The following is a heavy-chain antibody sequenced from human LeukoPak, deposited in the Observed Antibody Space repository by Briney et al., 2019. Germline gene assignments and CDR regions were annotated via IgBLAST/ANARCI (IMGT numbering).Heavy chain of an antibody. CDR2: TYYRSNWHN. CDR1: GDSVSSNSAA. J-gene: IGHJ5*02. CDR3: ARSYSSGWDRGWFDP. V-gene: IGHV6-1*01. Sequence: SQTLSLTCAISGDSVSSNSAAWHWIRQSPSRGLEWLGRTYYRSNWHNDYAVSVKSRITIKPDTSKNQFSLQLNSVTPEDTAVYYCARSYSSGWDRGWFDPWGQGTLVTVSS. D-gene: IGHD6-19*01.